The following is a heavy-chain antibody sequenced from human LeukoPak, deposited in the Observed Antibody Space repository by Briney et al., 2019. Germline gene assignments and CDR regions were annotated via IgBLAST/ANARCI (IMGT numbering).Heavy chain of an antibody. V-gene: IGHV4-34*01. CDR2: INHSGST. CDR3: ARENGRYFDWLLSVGFDY. J-gene: IGHJ4*02. D-gene: IGHD3-9*01. Sequence: PSETLSLTCAVYGGSFSGYCWSWIRQPPGKGLEWIGEINHSGSTNYNPSLKSRVTISVDTSKNQFSLKLSSVTAADTAVYYCARENGRYFDWLLSVGFDYWGQGTLVTVSS. CDR1: GGSFSGYC.